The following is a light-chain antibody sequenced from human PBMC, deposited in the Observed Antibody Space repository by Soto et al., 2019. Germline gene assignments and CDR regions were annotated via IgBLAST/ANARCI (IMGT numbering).Light chain of an antibody. CDR3: SSHGGANNFYV. Sequence: QSVLTQPPSASGTPGQRVTISCSGSSXNIGSNYVYWYQQLPGTAPKLLIYSNNQRPSGVPDRFSGSKSGTSASLAISGLRSEDEADYYCSSHGGANNFYVFGTGTKVTVL. V-gene: IGLV1-47*02. CDR1: SXNIGSNY. J-gene: IGLJ1*01. CDR2: SNN.